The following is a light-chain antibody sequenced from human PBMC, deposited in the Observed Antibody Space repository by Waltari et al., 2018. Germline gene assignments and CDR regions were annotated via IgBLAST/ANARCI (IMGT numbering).Light chain of an antibody. J-gene: IGLJ3*02. CDR3: SSYTSSSTPGV. CDR2: DVS. V-gene: IGLV2-14*01. Sequence: QSALTQPASVSGSPGQSITISCTGTSSAVGGYNYVSWYQQHPGKAPKLMIYDVSKRPSGVSNRFSGSKSGNTASLTISGLQAEDEADYYCSSYTSSSTPGVFGGGTKLTVL. CDR1: SSAVGGYNY.